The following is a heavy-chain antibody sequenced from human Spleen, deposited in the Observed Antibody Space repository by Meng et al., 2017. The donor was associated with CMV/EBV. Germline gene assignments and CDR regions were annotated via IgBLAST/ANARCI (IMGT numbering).Heavy chain of an antibody. V-gene: IGHV3-7*01. CDR1: GFTFSSYW. Sequence: GGSLRLSCAASGFTFSSYWMSWVRQAPGKGLEWVANIKQDGSEKYYVDSVKGRFTISRDNAKNSLYLQMNSLRAEDTAVYYCARERLYQPLWGDALDIWGQGTVVTV. CDR3: ARERLYQPLWGDALDI. J-gene: IGHJ3*02. CDR2: IKQDGSEK. D-gene: IGHD1-26*01.